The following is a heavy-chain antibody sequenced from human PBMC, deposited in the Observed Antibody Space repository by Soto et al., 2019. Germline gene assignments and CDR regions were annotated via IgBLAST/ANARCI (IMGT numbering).Heavy chain of an antibody. V-gene: IGHV1-69*06. CDR3: ARGGYSYGQGSDAFDI. CDR1: GGTFSSYA. CDR2: IIPIFGTA. D-gene: IGHD5-18*01. J-gene: IGHJ3*02. Sequence: SVKVSCKASGGTFSSYAISWVRQAPGQGLEWMGGIIPIFGTANYAQKFQGRVTITADKSTSTAYMELSSLRSEDTAVYYCARGGYSYGQGSDAFDIWGQGTMVTVS.